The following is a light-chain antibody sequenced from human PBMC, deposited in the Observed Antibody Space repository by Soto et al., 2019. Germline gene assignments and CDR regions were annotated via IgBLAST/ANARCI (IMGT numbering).Light chain of an antibody. CDR1: QSVSRSY. V-gene: IGKV3-20*01. J-gene: IGKJ2*01. CDR3: HQYATSQCS. Sequence: VVLTQSPGTLSSSPGERATLSCRASQSVSRSYLAWYQQQPGQAPRLLIYDTSTRATGIPDRFSGSGYGTDFTLTISRLEPEDFAVYYCHQYATSQCSFGQGTKVEIK. CDR2: DTS.